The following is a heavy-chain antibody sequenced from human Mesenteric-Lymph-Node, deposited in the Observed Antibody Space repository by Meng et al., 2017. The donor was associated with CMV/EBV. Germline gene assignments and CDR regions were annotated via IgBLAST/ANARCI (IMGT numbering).Heavy chain of an antibody. CDR2: ISASGGAT. D-gene: IGHD1/OR15-1a*01. Sequence: CAASRFTFSTCGMSGVRQAPGRGLEWVSAISASGGATYYADSVKGRFAISKDNSRSTLYLQMDSLRGEDTAIYYCAKWDWNNYYFDTWGQGTLVTVSS. CDR1: RFTFSTCG. V-gene: IGHV3-23*01. J-gene: IGHJ4*02. CDR3: AKWDWNNYYFDT.